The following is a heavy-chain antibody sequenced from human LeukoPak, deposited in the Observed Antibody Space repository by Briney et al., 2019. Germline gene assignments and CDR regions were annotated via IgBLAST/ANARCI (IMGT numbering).Heavy chain of an antibody. CDR3: AKDRYSGYDCFDY. V-gene: IGHV3-30*18. CDR2: ISYDGSNK. J-gene: IGHJ4*02. CDR1: GFTFSRYG. Sequence: GGSLRLSCAAPGFTFSRYGMHWVRQAPGKGLEWVAVISYDGSNKYYGDSAKGRFTISRDNSKNTLYLQMNSLRAEDTAVYYCAKDRYSGYDCFDYWGQGTLVTVSS. D-gene: IGHD5-12*01.